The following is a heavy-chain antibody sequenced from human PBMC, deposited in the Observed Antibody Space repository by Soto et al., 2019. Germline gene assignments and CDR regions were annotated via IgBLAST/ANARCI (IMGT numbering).Heavy chain of an antibody. CDR3: ARDAYYDNTPLEAFFDF. D-gene: IGHD3-22*01. CDR1: GYIFTNYY. V-gene: IGHV1-46*01. J-gene: IGHJ4*02. CDR2: INPNGGRT. Sequence: QVQLVQSGAEVKEPGASVKVSCKASGYIFTNYYVHWVRQAPGQGLEWMGMINPNGGRTTYAQNFRDSVRMTSDTSTNTIYMELDSLRSDDTATYYCARDAYYDNTPLEAFFDFWGQGTLVTVSS.